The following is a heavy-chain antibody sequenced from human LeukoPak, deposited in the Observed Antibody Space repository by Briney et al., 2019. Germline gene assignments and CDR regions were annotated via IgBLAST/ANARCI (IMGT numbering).Heavy chain of an antibody. CDR1: GGSIGTYY. D-gene: IGHD3-16*02. V-gene: IGHV4-4*09. CDR3: ARYIGGGIEDMDV. Sequence: SETLSLTCTVSGGSIGTYYWSWIRQSPGKGLEWIGYIYVTGSTRYNPYLQSRVTISVDTSRNQFFLKMSSVTAADTAVYCCARYIGGGIEDMDVWGKGTKVTVSS. CDR2: IYVTGST. J-gene: IGHJ6*03.